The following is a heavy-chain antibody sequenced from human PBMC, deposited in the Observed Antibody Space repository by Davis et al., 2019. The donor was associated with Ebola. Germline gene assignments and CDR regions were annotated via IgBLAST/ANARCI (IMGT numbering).Heavy chain of an antibody. D-gene: IGHD6-19*01. CDR2: VHGGNGNT. CDR1: GYSISSQT. CDR3: ARASFGYNSGWYADY. Sequence: ASVKVSCKVSGYSISSQTLSWVRQAPGQRLEWMGWVHGGNGNTKYSQRFQGRVTITTDTSASTVYLDLTSLRSDNTAVFYCARASFGYNSGWYADYWGPGSLVTVSS. V-gene: IGHV1-3*01. J-gene: IGHJ4*02.